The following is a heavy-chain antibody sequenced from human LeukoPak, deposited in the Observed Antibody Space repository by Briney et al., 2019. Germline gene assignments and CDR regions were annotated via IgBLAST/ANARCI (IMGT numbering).Heavy chain of an antibody. CDR1: GFTFSNAW. V-gene: IGHV3-15*01. Sequence: PGGSLKLSCAASGFTFSNAWMSWVRQAPGKGLECVGRIRSKNDGGTTDYAAPAKGRFTISRDESKNTLYLQMNGLKTEDTAVYYCTTDLGYFDSSGYPHWGQGTLVTVSS. CDR2: IRSKNDGGTT. J-gene: IGHJ4*02. D-gene: IGHD3-22*01. CDR3: TTDLGYFDSSGYPH.